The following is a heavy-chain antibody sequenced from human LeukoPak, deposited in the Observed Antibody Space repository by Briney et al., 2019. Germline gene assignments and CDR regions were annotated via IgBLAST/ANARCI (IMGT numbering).Heavy chain of an antibody. J-gene: IGHJ6*02. CDR3: ARVVPAAMIYYYYGMDV. Sequence: ASVKVSCKASGYTFTSYGISWVRQAPGQGLEWMGWISAYNGNTNYAQKLQGRVTMTTDTSTSAAYMELRSLRSDDTAVYYCARVVPAAMIYYYYGMDVWGQGTTVTVSS. D-gene: IGHD2-2*01. CDR2: ISAYNGNT. CDR1: GYTFTSYG. V-gene: IGHV1-18*01.